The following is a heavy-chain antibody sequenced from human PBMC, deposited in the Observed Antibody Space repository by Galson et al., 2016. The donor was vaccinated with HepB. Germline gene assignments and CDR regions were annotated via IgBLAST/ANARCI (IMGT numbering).Heavy chain of an antibody. J-gene: IGHJ6*02. Sequence: TLSLTCTVSGGSISSGGYYYSWIRHHPGRALELIGFIYYSGGTHYNPSLNNRVSISIDSSKKEVSLKLASVTAADTAVYYCAREPRNRGLPGRYTDYFYGMDVWGQGTTVTVSS. D-gene: IGHD1-26*01. CDR2: IYYSGGT. CDR1: GGSISSGGYY. V-gene: IGHV4-31*03. CDR3: AREPRNRGLPGRYTDYFYGMDV.